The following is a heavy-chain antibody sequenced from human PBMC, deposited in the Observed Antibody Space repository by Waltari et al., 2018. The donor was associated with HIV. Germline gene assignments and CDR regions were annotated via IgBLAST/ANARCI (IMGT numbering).Heavy chain of an antibody. CDR1: GFRFSSYW. CDR2: INSDGSST. J-gene: IGHJ4*02. D-gene: IGHD5-12*01. CDR3: ARTFTVATISPLLH. V-gene: IGHV3-74*01. Sequence: EVQLVECGGGLVQPGVARSTYCAASGFRFSSYWMHWVRQVPGKGLVWVSRINSDGSSTTYADSVKGRFTISRDNAKSTLYLQMNSLRDEDTAVYYCARTFTVATISPLLHWGQGTLVTVSS.